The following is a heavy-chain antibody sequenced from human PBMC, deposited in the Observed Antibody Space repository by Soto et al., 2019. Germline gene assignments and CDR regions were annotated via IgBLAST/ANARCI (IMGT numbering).Heavy chain of an antibody. Sequence: GGSLRLSCAASGFAFANYEMRWVRQAPGKGLDWVAYINGGGDVKYYADSVEGRFTISRDNAKNALFLQMDNLRAEDTAIYYCARLSGDGFWKSYSPYNLFESWGQGALVTVSS. D-gene: IGHD3-3*01. V-gene: IGHV3-48*03. CDR3: ARLSGDGFWKSYSPYNLFES. CDR1: GFAFANYE. CDR2: INGGGDVK. J-gene: IGHJ5*01.